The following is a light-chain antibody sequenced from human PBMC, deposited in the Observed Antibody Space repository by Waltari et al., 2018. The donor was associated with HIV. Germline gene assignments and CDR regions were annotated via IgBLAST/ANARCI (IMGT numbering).Light chain of an antibody. CDR1: SSDVGAYNY. Sequence: QSALTQPRSVSGSPGQSVTISCTGTSSDVGAYNYFSWYQQHPGKAPKLIIYDVTRRPSGLPDRFSGSKSGNTASLTISGLQAEDEADYYCCSYAGSSTSWVFGGGTKLTVL. J-gene: IGLJ3*02. CDR3: CSYAGSSTSWV. CDR2: DVT. V-gene: IGLV2-11*01.